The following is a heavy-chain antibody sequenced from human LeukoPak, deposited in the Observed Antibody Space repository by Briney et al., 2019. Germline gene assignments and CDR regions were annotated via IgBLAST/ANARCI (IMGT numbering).Heavy chain of an antibody. J-gene: IGHJ4*02. D-gene: IGHD4-17*01. CDR3: ARVGAGSAVTVDY. CDR2: ITNISDK. Sequence: GGSLRLSCAASGFTFRSYTMYWVRQAPGKGLEWVSSITNISDKYYVDSVKGRFTISRDNVYKSMYLQMSSLRVEDTAVYYCARVGAGSAVTVDYWGQGTLVTVSS. CDR1: GFTFRSYT. V-gene: IGHV3-21*01.